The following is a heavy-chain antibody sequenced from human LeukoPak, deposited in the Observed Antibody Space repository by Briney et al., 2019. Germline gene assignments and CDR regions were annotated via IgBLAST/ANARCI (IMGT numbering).Heavy chain of an antibody. V-gene: IGHV4-59*13. Sequence: SSETLSLTCTVSGVSIDNYFWSWVRQPPGKRLEWIGFIYYSGGTRYNPSLWSRATISVDTSKKRFSLKLTSVTAADTAVYYCVRGENTMLRGVGPMDVWGQGTTVTVSS. CDR2: IYYSGGT. CDR3: VRGENTMLRGVGPMDV. J-gene: IGHJ6*02. D-gene: IGHD3-10*01. CDR1: GVSIDNYF.